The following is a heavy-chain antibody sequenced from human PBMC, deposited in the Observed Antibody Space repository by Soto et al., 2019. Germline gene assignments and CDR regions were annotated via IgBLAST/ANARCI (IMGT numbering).Heavy chain of an antibody. CDR3: ARSTNDYGDRH. D-gene: IGHD4-17*01. CDR1: GYTFTSYD. Sequence: QVKLVQSGAEVKKPGASVKGACTASGYTFTSYDINWVRQATGQGLEWMGWMNPNSGNTGYAQKFQGRVTMTRNTSISTAYMELSSLRSEDTAVYYCARSTNDYGDRHWGQGTLVTVSS. V-gene: IGHV1-8*01. CDR2: MNPNSGNT. J-gene: IGHJ4*02.